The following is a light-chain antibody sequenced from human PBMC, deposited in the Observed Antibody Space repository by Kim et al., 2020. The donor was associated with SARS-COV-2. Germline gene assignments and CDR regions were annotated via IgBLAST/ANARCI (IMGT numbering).Light chain of an antibody. CDR2: QNS. CDR1: KLGDKL. V-gene: IGLV3-1*01. J-gene: IGLJ3*02. CDR3: QAWDSFTAV. Sequence: SYELTQPPSVSVSPGQTASITCSGDKLGDKLASWYQQKAGQSPVLVMYQNSKRYSGIPGRFSGSNSGNTATLTIIGTQAMDEADYFCQAWDSFTAVFGGG.